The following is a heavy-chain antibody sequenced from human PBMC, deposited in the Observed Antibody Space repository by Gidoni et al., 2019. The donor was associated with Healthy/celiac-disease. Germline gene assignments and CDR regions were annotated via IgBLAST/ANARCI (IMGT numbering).Heavy chain of an antibody. CDR2: ISGSGGST. CDR3: AKDSPSYSSSSGDAFDI. J-gene: IGHJ3*02. V-gene: IGHV3-23*01. CDR1: GFTFSSYA. Sequence: EVQLLESGGGLVQPGWSLRLSCAASGFTFSSYAMSWVRQARGKGLEWVSAISGSGGSTYYADSVKGRFTISRDNSKNTLYLQMNSLRAEDTAVYYCAKDSPSYSSSSGDAFDIWGQGTMVTVSS. D-gene: IGHD6-6*01.